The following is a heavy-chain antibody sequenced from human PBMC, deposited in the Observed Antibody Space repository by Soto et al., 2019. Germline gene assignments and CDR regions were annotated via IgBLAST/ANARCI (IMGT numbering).Heavy chain of an antibody. CDR3: ARIPSYSSSPP. Sequence: TLSLTCPFSGGSMSSGDYYWGWIRQPAGKGLEWIGRIYTSGSTDYNPSLKSRVTISVDTSKNQFSLKLSSVTAADTAVYYCARIPSYSSSPPWGQGTLVTGSS. V-gene: IGHV4-61*02. J-gene: IGHJ5*02. D-gene: IGHD6-6*01. CDR2: IYTSGST. CDR1: GGSMSSGDYY.